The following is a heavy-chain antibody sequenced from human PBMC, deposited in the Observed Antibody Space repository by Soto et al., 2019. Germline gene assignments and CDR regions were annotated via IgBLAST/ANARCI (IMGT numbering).Heavy chain of an antibody. D-gene: IGHD3-3*01. Sequence: QVQLVESGGGVVQPGRSLRLSCAASGFTFSSYAMHWVRQAPGKGLEWVAVISYDGSNKYYADSVKGRFTISRDNSKNTMDLQMNSLRAEDTAVYYCARTLRIFGVDDYGMDGWGQGTTVTVSS. CDR3: ARTLRIFGVDDYGMDG. V-gene: IGHV3-30-3*01. CDR2: ISYDGSNK. J-gene: IGHJ6*02. CDR1: GFTFSSYA.